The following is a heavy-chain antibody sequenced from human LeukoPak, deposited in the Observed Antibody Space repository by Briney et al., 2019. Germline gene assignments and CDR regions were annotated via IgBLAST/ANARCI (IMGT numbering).Heavy chain of an antibody. V-gene: IGHV1-69*04. CDR2: IIPILGIT. J-gene: IGHJ5*02. Sequence: GASVKVSCKASGGTFSSYAISWVRQAPGQGLEWMGRIIPILGITNYAQKFQGRVTISADKSTSTAYMELSSLRSEDTAVYYCAKISDSSGYYEGFDPWGQGTLVTVSS. CDR1: GGTFSSYA. CDR3: AKISDSSGYYEGFDP. D-gene: IGHD3-22*01.